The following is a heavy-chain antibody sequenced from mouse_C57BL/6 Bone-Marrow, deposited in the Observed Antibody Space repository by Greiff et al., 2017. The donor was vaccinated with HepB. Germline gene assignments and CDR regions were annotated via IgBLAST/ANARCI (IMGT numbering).Heavy chain of an antibody. CDR1: GFSFNTYA. Sequence: GGGLVQPKGSLKLSCAASGFSFNTYAMNWVRQAPGKGLEWVARIRSKSNNYATYYADSVKDRFTISRDDSESMLYLQMNNLKTEDTAMYYCVRQGSSPHYYAMDYWGQGTSVTVSS. CDR2: IRSKSNNYAT. D-gene: IGHD1-1*01. J-gene: IGHJ4*01. V-gene: IGHV10-1*01. CDR3: VRQGSSPHYYAMDY.